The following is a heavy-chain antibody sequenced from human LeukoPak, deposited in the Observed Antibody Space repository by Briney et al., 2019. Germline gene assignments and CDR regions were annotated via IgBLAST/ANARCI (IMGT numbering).Heavy chain of an antibody. CDR3: ARAGHYDSSGYYYADAFDL. J-gene: IGHJ3*01. CDR1: GGSISSYY. Sequence: PSETLSLTCTVSGGSISSYYWSWIRQPPGKGLEWIGYIYYSGSTYYNPSLKSRVTISVDTSKNQFSLKLSSVTAADTAVYYCARAGHYDSSGYYYADAFDLWGQGTMVTVSS. CDR2: IYYSGST. D-gene: IGHD3-22*01. V-gene: IGHV4-59*12.